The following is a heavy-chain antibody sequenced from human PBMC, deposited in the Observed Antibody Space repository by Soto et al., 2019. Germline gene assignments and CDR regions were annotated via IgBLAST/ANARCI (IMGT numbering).Heavy chain of an antibody. D-gene: IGHD4-17*01. J-gene: IGHJ6*02. Sequence: GGSLRLSCAASGFTVSSNYMSWVRQAPGKGLEWVSVIYSGGSTYYADSVKGRFTISRDNSKNTLYLQMNSLRAEDTAVYYCARNTAYYGMDVWGQGTTVTVSS. CDR1: GFTVSSNY. CDR3: ARNTAYYGMDV. V-gene: IGHV3-53*01. CDR2: IYSGGST.